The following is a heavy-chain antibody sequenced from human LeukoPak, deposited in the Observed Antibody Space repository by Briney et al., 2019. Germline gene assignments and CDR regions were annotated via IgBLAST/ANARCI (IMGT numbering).Heavy chain of an antibody. CDR2: IYSGGTT. V-gene: IGHV3-53*01. J-gene: IGHJ4*02. CDR3: ARHDYLGF. Sequence: GSLRLSCAASGFTINRDHMCWVRQAPGKGLEWVALIYSGGTTAYTDSVKGRFTISRDISKSTVYLQMNSLRVDDTAVYYCARHDYLGFWGQGTLVTVSS. CDR1: GFTINRDH.